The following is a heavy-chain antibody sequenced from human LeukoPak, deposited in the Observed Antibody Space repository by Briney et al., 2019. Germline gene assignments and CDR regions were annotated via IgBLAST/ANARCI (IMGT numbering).Heavy chain of an antibody. CDR3: ARDPLSDDRIAVAGHFDY. CDR2: ISYDGSNK. J-gene: IGHJ4*02. Sequence: GGSLRLSCAASGFTFSSYAMHWVRQAPGKGLEWVAVISYDGSNKKYADSVKGRFTISRDNSKNTLYLQMNSLRAEDTAVYYCARDPLSDDRIAVAGHFDYWGQGTLVTVSS. D-gene: IGHD6-19*01. V-gene: IGHV3-30*04. CDR1: GFTFSSYA.